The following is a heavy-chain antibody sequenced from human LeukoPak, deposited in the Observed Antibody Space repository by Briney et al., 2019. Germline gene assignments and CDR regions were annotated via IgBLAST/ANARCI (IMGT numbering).Heavy chain of an antibody. CDR2: IYYSGST. V-gene: IGHV4-59*01. CDR3: ARAVAYGIDTGYFDY. J-gene: IGHJ4*02. D-gene: IGHD2-8*02. Sequence: SETLSLTCTVSDGSINSFYWSWIRQPPGKGLECIGYIYYSGSTNYNPSLKSRVTISVDTSKNQFSLNLNSVTAADTAVYYCARAVAYGIDTGYFDYWGQGTLVTVSS. CDR1: DGSINSFY.